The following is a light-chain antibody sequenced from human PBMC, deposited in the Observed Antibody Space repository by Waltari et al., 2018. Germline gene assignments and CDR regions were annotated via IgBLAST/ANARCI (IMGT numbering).Light chain of an antibody. CDR3: QTGGHGTWV. V-gene: IGLV4-69*01. J-gene: IGLJ3*02. CDR1: SGYSSTV. Sequence: LVLTQSPSASASLGASVKLTCTLSSGYSSTVIAWLQQQPVKGPRYLMKVNSDGRHRKGDDIPDRFSASKSGTECQLTISSLQSEDEADYFCQTGGHGTWVFGGGTKLTVL. CDR2: VNSDGRH.